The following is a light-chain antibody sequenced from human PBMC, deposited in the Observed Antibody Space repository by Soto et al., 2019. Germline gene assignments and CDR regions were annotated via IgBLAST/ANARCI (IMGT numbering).Light chain of an antibody. V-gene: IGLV2-14*03. CDR2: DVS. Sequence: QSVLTQPASVSGSPGQSITISCTGTSSDVGFYTYVSWYQHHPGKAPKLMIYDVSDRPSGVSNRFSGSKSGNTASLTISGLQAEDEADYYCSSYTSVNTRVFGTGTKLTVL. J-gene: IGLJ1*01. CDR3: SSYTSVNTRV. CDR1: SSDVGFYTY.